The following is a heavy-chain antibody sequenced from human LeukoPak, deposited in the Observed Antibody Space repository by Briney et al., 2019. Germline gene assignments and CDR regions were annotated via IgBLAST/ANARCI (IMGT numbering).Heavy chain of an antibody. D-gene: IGHD2-15*01. CDR1: GFSLSTSGVG. CDR2: IYYSGST. CDR3: ARSDTYCSGGSCPPNTFDAFDI. Sequence: SGPSLVKPTQTLTLTCTFSGFSLSTSGVGVGWIRQPPGKGLEWIGFIYYSGSTNYNPSLKSRVTISVDTSKNQLSLKLSSVTAADTAVYYCARSDTYCSGGSCPPNTFDAFDIWGQGTMVTVSS. V-gene: IGHV4-61*08. J-gene: IGHJ3*02.